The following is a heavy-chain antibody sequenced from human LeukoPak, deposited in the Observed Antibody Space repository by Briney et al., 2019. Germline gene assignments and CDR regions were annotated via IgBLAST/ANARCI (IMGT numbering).Heavy chain of an antibody. CDR2: ISYDGSNK. CDR3: ASHPAHYCSGGSCFYPY. J-gene: IGHJ4*02. CDR1: GVTFSSYG. D-gene: IGHD2-15*01. V-gene: IGHV3-30*03. Sequence: PGGSLRLSCAASGVTFSSYGMHWVRQAPGKGLEWVAVISYDGSNKYYADSVKGRFTISRDNSKNTLYLQVNSLRAEDTAVYYCASHPAHYCSGGSCFYPYWGQGTLVTVSS.